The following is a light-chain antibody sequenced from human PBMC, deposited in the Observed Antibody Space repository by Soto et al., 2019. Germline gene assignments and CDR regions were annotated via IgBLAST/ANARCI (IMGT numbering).Light chain of an antibody. CDR1: SSNIGKNP. J-gene: IGLJ2*01. CDR3: ATWDDGLGASL. Sequence: QSVLTQPPSASGTPGQSVTVSCSGGSSNIGKNPVNWYQQLPGAAPKLLIYRDDQRPSGVPDRFSASKSDASASLAISGLQSEDEADYFCATWDDGLGASLFGGGTKLTVL. CDR2: RDD. V-gene: IGLV1-44*01.